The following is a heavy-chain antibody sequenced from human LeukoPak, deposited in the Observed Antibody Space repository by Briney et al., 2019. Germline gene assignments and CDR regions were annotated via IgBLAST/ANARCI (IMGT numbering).Heavy chain of an antibody. V-gene: IGHV4-34*01. D-gene: IGHD3-16*01. CDR1: GGSFSGYY. CDR2: INHSGST. J-gene: IGHJ4*02. CDR3: ARGHAYFRGVTSY. Sequence: SETLSLTCAVYGGSFSGYYWSWIRQPPGKGLEWIGEINHSGSTNYNPSLKSRVTISVDTSKNQFSLKLSSATAADTAVYYCARGHAYFRGVTSYWGQGTLVTVSS.